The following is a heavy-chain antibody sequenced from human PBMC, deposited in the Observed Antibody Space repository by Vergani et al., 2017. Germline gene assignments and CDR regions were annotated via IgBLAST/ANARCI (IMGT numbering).Heavy chain of an antibody. CDR2: IYHSGST. CDR1: GGSISSGGYS. V-gene: IGHV4-30-2*01. J-gene: IGHJ6*03. Sequence: QLQLQESGSGLVKPSQTLSLTCAVSGGSISSGGYSWSWIRQPPGKGLEWIGYIYHSGSTYYNPSLKSRVTISVDRSKNQFSLKLSSVTAADTAVYYCAGAVLRKFDWPAPYYMDVWGEGTTVTVSS. D-gene: IGHD3-9*01. CDR3: AGAVLRKFDWPAPYYMDV.